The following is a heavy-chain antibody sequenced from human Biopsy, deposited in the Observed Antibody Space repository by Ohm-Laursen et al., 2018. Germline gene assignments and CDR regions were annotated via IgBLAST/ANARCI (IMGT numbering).Heavy chain of an antibody. Sequence: SQTLSLTCTVSGGSITSSGYWWSWIRQRPGKGLEWIGYVYNSGTTYFNPSLKSRLTISIDTSKNQFSLKLTSVTAADTAIYYRAREVATNYHRGTFEYWGQGTLVTVSS. V-gene: IGHV4-31*03. J-gene: IGHJ4*02. CDR2: VYNSGTT. CDR3: AREVATNYHRGTFEY. D-gene: IGHD1-1*01. CDR1: GGSITSSGYW.